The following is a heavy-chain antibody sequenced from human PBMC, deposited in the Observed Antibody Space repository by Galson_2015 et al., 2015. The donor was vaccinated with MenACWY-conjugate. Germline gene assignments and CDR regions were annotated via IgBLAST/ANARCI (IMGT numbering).Heavy chain of an antibody. CDR2: ICAGGISI. CDR1: GFVFSDYC. CDR3: VRGSIGWRGMDI. Sequence: SLRLSCAASGFVFSDYCMHWVRQAPGKGLECVSRICAGGISIMYGDSVRGRFTISRDDAENTQYLQMDGLRADDTAVYFCVRGSIGWRGMDIWGQGTTVTVSS. V-gene: IGHV3-74*03. D-gene: IGHD2-15*01. J-gene: IGHJ6*02.